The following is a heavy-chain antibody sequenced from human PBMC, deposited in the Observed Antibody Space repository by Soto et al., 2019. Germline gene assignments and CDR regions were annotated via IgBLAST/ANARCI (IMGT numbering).Heavy chain of an antibody. CDR1: GFSFTSYW. CDR2: IYPDDSDI. D-gene: IGHD3-10*01. CDR3: ARQLLGSGTYYFDY. J-gene: IGHJ4*02. Sequence: GESLKISCKGSGFSFTSYWIGWVRQMPGKGLEWMGVIYPDDSDIIYSPSFQGQVTFSADKSINTPYLQWGSLKASDTAMYYCARQLLGSGTYYFDYWGQGTLVTVSS. V-gene: IGHV5-51*01.